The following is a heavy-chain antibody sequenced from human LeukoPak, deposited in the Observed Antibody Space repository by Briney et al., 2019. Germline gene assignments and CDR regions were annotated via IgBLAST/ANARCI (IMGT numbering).Heavy chain of an antibody. D-gene: IGHD6-19*01. CDR1: GFTFDDYA. V-gene: IGHV3-9*01. CDR3: ARGDRDSSGFYFYYGMDV. J-gene: IGHJ6*02. CDR2: LSWDSQNI. Sequence: GGSLRLSCAASGFTFDDYAMFWVRQAPGKGLEWVSGLSWDSQNIGYAASVKGRFTISRDNAKNSLYPQMNSLRAEDTAFYYCARGDRDSSGFYFYYGMDVWGQGTTVTVSS.